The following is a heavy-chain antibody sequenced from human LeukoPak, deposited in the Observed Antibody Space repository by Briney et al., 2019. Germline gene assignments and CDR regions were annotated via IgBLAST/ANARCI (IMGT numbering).Heavy chain of an antibody. CDR1: GYTFTGYY. CDR3: ARPNFWSGYYDDY. D-gene: IGHD3-3*01. J-gene: IGHJ4*02. V-gene: IGHV1-2*02. CDR2: INPNSGGT. Sequence: ASVKVSCKASGYTFTGYYMHWVRQAPGQGLEWMGWINPNSGGTNYAQKFQGRVTMTRDTSISTAYMELSRLRSDDTAVYYCARPNFWSGYYDDYWGQGTLVTVSS.